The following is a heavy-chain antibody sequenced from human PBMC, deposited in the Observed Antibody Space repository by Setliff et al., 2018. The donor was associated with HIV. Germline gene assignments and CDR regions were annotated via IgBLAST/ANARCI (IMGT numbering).Heavy chain of an antibody. D-gene: IGHD5-12*01. Sequence: LRLSCAASGFSFRTYWMSWVRQAPGKGLEWVANMKYDGTEIYYVDAVKGRFTISRDNAKKSVFLHMNSLRGEDTAVYYCATEVGMDIGAFDIWGQGTMVTVSS. J-gene: IGHJ3*02. V-gene: IGHV3-7*03. CDR3: ATEVGMDIGAFDI. CDR2: MKYDGTEI. CDR1: GFSFRTYW.